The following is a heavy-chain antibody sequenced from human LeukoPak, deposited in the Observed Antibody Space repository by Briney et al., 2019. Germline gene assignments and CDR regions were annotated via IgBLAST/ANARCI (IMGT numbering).Heavy chain of an antibody. CDR2: INHSGST. V-gene: IGHV4-34*01. CDR3: ARGQGLRFLEWFSGWFDP. CDR1: GGSFSGYY. J-gene: IGHJ5*02. D-gene: IGHD3-3*01. Sequence: SETLSLTCAVYGGSFSGYYWSWIRQPPGKGLEWIGEINHSGSTNYNPSLKSRVTISVDTSKNQFSLKLSSVTAADTAVYYCARGQGLRFLEWFSGWFDPWGQGTLVTVSS.